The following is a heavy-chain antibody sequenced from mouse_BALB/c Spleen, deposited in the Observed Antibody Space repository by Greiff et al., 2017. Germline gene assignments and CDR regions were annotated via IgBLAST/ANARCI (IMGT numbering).Heavy chain of an antibody. V-gene: IGHV3-2*02. CDR3: ARFLTTVYYFDY. CDR1: GYSITSDYA. D-gene: IGHD1-2*01. Sequence: DVKLVESGPGLVKPSQSLSLTCTVTGYSITSDYAWNWIRQFPGNKLEWMGYISYSGSTSYNPSLKSRISITRDTSKNQFFLQLNSVTTEDTATYYCARFLTTVYYFDYWGQGTTLTVSS. J-gene: IGHJ2*01. CDR2: ISYSGST.